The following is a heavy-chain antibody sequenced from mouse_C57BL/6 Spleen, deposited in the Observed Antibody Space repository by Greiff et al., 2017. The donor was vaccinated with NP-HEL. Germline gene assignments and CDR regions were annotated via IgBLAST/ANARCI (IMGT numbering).Heavy chain of an antibody. D-gene: IGHD2-5*01. CDR1: GFTFSDYG. CDR2: ISSGSSTI. CDR3: ARPGSNYGFVFDY. J-gene: IGHJ2*01. Sequence: EVQRVASGGGLVKPGGSLTLSCAASGFTFSDYGMHWVRQAPEKGLAWVADISSGSSTIYNADSVKGGFTISRDNAKNTRFLQMTSLRSEDTAMYYCARPGSNYGFVFDYWGQGTTLTVSS. V-gene: IGHV5-17*01.